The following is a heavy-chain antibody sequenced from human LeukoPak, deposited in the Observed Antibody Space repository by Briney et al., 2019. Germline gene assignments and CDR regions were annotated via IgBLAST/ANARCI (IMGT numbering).Heavy chain of an antibody. D-gene: IGHD6-19*01. CDR1: GYTFTGYY. Sequence: ASVKVSCKASGYTFTGYYMHWVRQAPGQGLEWMGRINPNSGGTNYAQKFQGRVTMTRDTSISTAYMELSRLRSDDTAVYYCAREYSSGWYHYFDYWGQGTLVTVSS. CDR2: INPNSGGT. V-gene: IGHV1-2*06. CDR3: AREYSSGWYHYFDY. J-gene: IGHJ4*02.